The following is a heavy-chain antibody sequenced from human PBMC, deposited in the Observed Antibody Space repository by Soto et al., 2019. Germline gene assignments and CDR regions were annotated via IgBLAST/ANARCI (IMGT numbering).Heavy chain of an antibody. CDR2: ISYDGSNK. Sequence: VGSLRLSCAASGFTFSSYAMHWVRQAPGKGLEWVAVISYDGSNKYYADSVKGRFTISRDNSKNTLYLQMNSLRAEDTAVYYCARAYYDILTGYQGFDYWGQGTLVTVSS. CDR3: ARAYYDILTGYQGFDY. CDR1: GFTFSSYA. V-gene: IGHV3-30-3*01. D-gene: IGHD3-9*01. J-gene: IGHJ4*02.